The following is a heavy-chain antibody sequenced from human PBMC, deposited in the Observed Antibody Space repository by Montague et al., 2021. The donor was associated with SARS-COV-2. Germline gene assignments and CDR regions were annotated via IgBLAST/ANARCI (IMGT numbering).Heavy chain of an antibody. CDR2: TYYRPKWYH. Sequence: CAISGDSVSSKTATRNWNRQSSSRGLEWEGRTYYRPKWYHDYAISLKSRITINPDTSKNQFSLQLSSVAPEDTAVFYCARTTTRMLYPENAFDIWGQGTMVTVSS. J-gene: IGHJ3*02. D-gene: IGHD2-15*01. CDR3: ARTTTRMLYPENAFDI. CDR1: GDSVSSKTAT. V-gene: IGHV6-1*01.